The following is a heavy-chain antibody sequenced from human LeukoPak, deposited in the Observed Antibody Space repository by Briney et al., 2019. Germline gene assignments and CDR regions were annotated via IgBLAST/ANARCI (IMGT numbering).Heavy chain of an antibody. Sequence: SETLSLTCPVSAGSISSYYWSWIRQPPGKGLEWNWYIYYSGSTNYNPSLKSRVTISVDTSKNQFSLKLSSVTAADTAVYYCARLGGTYYDILTGQGAFDYWGQGTLVTVSS. V-gene: IGHV4-59*08. J-gene: IGHJ4*02. CDR2: IYYSGST. D-gene: IGHD3-9*01. CDR1: AGSISSYY. CDR3: ARLGGTYYDILTGQGAFDY.